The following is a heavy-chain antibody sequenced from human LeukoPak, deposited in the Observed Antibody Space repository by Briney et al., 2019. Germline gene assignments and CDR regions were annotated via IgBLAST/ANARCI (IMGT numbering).Heavy chain of an antibody. CDR2: MNPNSGNT. CDR3: TRGSSGRRDN. J-gene: IGHJ4*02. D-gene: IGHD6-19*01. Sequence: ASVKVSCKASGYTFTSCDINWVRQATGQGLEWMRWMNPNSGNTGYGQSFQSRITMTRDISIGTAYMELSNLTSEDTAIYYCTRGSSGRRDNWGQGTLVTVSA. V-gene: IGHV1-8*01. CDR1: GYTFTSCD.